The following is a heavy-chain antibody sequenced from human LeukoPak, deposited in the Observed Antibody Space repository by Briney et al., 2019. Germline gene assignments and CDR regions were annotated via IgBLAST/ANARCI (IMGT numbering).Heavy chain of an antibody. Sequence: ASVKVSCKASGYTFTSYDINWVRQATGQGLEWMGWMNPNSGNTGYAQKFQGRVTMTRNTSISTAYMEPSSLRSEDTAVYYCARGSDILTGYSPKNCYYYMDVWGKGTTVTVSS. J-gene: IGHJ6*03. CDR1: GYTFTSYD. V-gene: IGHV1-8*01. CDR2: MNPNSGNT. CDR3: ARGSDILTGYSPKNCYYYMDV. D-gene: IGHD3-9*01.